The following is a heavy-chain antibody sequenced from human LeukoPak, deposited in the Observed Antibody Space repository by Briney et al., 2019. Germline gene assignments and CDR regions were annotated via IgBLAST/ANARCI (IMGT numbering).Heavy chain of an antibody. J-gene: IGHJ4*02. CDR2: ISGSGGST. D-gene: IGHD5-18*01. Sequence: GGSLRLSCAASGFTFSNYGMHWVRQAPGKGLEWVSAISGSGGSTYYADSVKGRFTISRDNSKNTLYLQMNSLRAEDTAVYYCAKNSRDTGGWGQGTLVTVSS. CDR3: AKNSRDTGG. V-gene: IGHV3-23*01. CDR1: GFTFSNYG.